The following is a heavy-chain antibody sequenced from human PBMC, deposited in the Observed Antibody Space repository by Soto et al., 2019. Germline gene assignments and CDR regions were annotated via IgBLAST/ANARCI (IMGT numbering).Heavy chain of an antibody. V-gene: IGHV3-11*01. CDR2: ISSSGSTI. Sequence: QVQLVESGGGLVKPGGSLRLSCAASGFTFSAYYMRWILQAPGKGLELVSYISSSGSTIYYADAVKGRFTISGDNAKNSLYLQMNSLRAEDKAVYYCARMAPPIDYWGQGTLVTVSS. CDR3: ARMAPPIDY. CDR1: GFTFSAYY. J-gene: IGHJ4*02.